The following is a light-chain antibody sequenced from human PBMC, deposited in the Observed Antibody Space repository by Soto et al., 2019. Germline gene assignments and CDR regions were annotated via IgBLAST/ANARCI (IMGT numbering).Light chain of an antibody. CDR2: GAS. V-gene: IGKV3-20*01. Sequence: EAVLTHSPGPLSLSPLERATVSFRAIQTISRNYLAWYQKKPGQAPRLLIYGASTRATGIPDRFTGSGSGTDFTLTIARLEPEDFAVYYCQQYGGPVPWTFGQGTKVDIK. CDR3: QQYGGPVPWT. J-gene: IGKJ1*01. CDR1: QTISRNY.